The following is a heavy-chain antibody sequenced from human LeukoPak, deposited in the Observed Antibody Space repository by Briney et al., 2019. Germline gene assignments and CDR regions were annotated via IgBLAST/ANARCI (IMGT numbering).Heavy chain of an antibody. D-gene: IGHD3-3*01. CDR1: GYTFTSYD. Sequence: ASVKVSCKASGYTFTSYDINWVRQATGQGLEWMGWMNPNSGNTGYAQKFQGRVTMTRNTSISTAYMELSSLRSEDTAVYYCARGLPWSGWGKADAFDTWGQGTMVTVSS. CDR3: ARGLPWSGWGKADAFDT. V-gene: IGHV1-8*01. J-gene: IGHJ3*02. CDR2: MNPNSGNT.